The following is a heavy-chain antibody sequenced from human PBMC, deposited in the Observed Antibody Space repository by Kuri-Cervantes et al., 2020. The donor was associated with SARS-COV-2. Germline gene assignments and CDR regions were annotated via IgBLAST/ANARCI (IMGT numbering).Heavy chain of an antibody. J-gene: IGHJ4*02. CDR2: VRGKANNYAT. CDR3: TTLIDY. Sequence: ETLSLTCEVSGFLFGASAIHWVRQASGKGLEWVGRVRGKANNYATAYAASVKGRFTISRDDSKNMAYLQMNSLKTEDTAVYYCTTLIDYWGQGALVTISS. CDR1: GFLFGASA. V-gene: IGHV3-73*01.